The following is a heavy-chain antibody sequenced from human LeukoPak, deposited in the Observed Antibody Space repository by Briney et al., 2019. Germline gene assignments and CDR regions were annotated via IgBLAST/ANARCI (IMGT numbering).Heavy chain of an antibody. Sequence: GRSLRLSCAASGFTFSSYGMHWVRQAPGKGLEWVAVIWYDGSNKYYADSVKGRFTISRDNSKNTLYLQMNSLRAEDTAVYYCAKLLVRYYDFWSGSDYFDYWGQGTLVTVSS. D-gene: IGHD3-3*01. J-gene: IGHJ4*02. CDR1: GFTFSSYG. CDR2: IWYDGSNK. V-gene: IGHV3-33*06. CDR3: AKLLVRYYDFWSGSDYFDY.